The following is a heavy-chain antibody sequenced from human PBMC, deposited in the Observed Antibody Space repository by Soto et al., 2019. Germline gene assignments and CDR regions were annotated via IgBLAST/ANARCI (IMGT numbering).Heavy chain of an antibody. Sequence: QVQLVESGGGVVQPGRSMRLSCAASGFTFNIYGMHWVRQAPGKGLEWVAVIWYDGTTKYYADSVKGRFTVSRDNSKNTLYLQMSRLRGEDTAVYYGARGNYGGTHNYVDPGVQGTLVTVSS. CDR2: IWYDGTTK. D-gene: IGHD3-10*01. V-gene: IGHV3-33*01. CDR3: ARGNYGGTHNYVDP. J-gene: IGHJ5*02. CDR1: GFTFNIYG.